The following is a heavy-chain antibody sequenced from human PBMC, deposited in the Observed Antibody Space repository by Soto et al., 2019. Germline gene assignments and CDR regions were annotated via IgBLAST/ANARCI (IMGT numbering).Heavy chain of an antibody. D-gene: IGHD2-15*01. CDR3: ARHTPAISISDH. CDR2: IYYSGST. CDR1: GGSISSSSYY. V-gene: IGHV4-39*01. J-gene: IGHJ4*02. Sequence: QLQLQESGPGLVKPSETLSLTCTVSGGSISSSSYYWGWIRQPPGKGLEWIGSIYYSGSTYYNPSPKSRDPISVDTSKNQFSLQLSSVTAADTAVYYCARHTPAISISDHWCQGTLVTVSS.